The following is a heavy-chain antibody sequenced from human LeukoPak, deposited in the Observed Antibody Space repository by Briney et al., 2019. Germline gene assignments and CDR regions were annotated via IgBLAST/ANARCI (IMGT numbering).Heavy chain of an antibody. CDR3: ARDPTNWGRAFDI. Sequence: SETLPLTYTVSGGSISSYYWSWIRQPAGKGLEWIGRIYTSGSTNYNPSLKSRVTMSVDTSKNQFSLKLSSVTAADTAVYYCARDPTNWGRAFDIWGQGTMVTVSS. D-gene: IGHD7-27*01. J-gene: IGHJ3*02. CDR1: GGSISSYY. V-gene: IGHV4-4*07. CDR2: IYTSGST.